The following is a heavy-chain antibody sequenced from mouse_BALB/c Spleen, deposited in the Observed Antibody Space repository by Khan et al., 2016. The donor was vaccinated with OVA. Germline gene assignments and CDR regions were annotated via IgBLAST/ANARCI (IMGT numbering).Heavy chain of an antibody. V-gene: IGHV2-9*02. D-gene: IGHD4-1*01. J-gene: IGHJ4*01. CDR1: GFSLTSYG. CDR2: IGAGGST. CDR3: ARWEAYAMDY. Sequence: QVRLQQSGPGLVAPSQSLSITCTVSGFSLTSYGVHWVRQPPGKGLEWLGVIGAGGSTNYKSALMSRLSISKDNSKRQVFLKMNSLQTDDTAMYYCARWEAYAMDYWGQGTSVTVSS.